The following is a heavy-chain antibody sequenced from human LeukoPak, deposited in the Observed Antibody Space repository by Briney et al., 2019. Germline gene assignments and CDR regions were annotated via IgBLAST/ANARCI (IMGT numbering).Heavy chain of an antibody. J-gene: IGHJ4*02. CDR1: GFTLGGHD. CDR2: VSAGHHA. V-gene: IGHV3-13*01. D-gene: IGHD5-18*01. Sequence: GGSLRLSCTASGFTLGGHDMHWVRQTTGDGLEWVAAVSAGHHAFYAGSVEGRFTVSREDAKNSLYLQMNSLRAGDTAVYYCVREARGYHYTYFDYWGQGSLVTVSS. CDR3: VREARGYHYTYFDY.